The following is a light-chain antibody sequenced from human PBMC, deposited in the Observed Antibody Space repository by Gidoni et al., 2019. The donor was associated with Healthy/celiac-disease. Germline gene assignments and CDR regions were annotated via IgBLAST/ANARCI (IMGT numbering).Light chain of an antibody. CDR3: QQYGSSPYT. J-gene: IGKJ2*01. V-gene: IGKV3-20*01. Sequence: ESVLTQSPGTLSLSPGERATLSCRASQSVSSSYLAWYQQKPGQAPRLLNYGASIRATGIPDRFSGSGSGTDFTLTISRLEPDDFAVYYCQQYGSSPYTFGQGTKLEIK. CDR2: GAS. CDR1: QSVSSSY.